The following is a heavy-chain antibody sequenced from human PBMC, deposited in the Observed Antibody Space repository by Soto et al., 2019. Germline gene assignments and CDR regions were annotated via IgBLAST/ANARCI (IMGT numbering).Heavy chain of an antibody. Sequence: QVQLLDSGGGVVQPGRSLRLSCAASGFRFSTYGMHWVRQAPGKGLEWVAVIWANGINKYYADSVRGRFTISRDNSKNTLDLQMNSLRDEDTALYYCVRERGPSDAFDIWGLGTMVTVSS. CDR3: VRERGPSDAFDI. J-gene: IGHJ3*02. CDR1: GFRFSTYG. CDR2: IWANGINK. V-gene: IGHV3-33*01.